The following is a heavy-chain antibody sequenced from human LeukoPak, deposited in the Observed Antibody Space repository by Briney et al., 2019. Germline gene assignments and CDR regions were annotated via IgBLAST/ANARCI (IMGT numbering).Heavy chain of an antibody. CDR3: ARDMGWFDP. D-gene: IGHD3-10*01. Sequence: SVTVSCKTSGYIFTGYYMHWVRLAPGQGLEWMGWINPNSGGTNYAQKFQGRVTMTRDTSISTAYMELSRLRSDDTAVYYCARDMGWFDPWGKGTMVTVSS. J-gene: IGHJ5*02. CDR1: GYIFTGYY. V-gene: IGHV1-2*02. CDR2: INPNSGGT.